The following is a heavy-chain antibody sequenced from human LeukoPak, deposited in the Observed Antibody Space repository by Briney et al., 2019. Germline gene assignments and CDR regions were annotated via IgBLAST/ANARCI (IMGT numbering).Heavy chain of an antibody. J-gene: IGHJ3*01. V-gene: IGHV1-18*01. D-gene: IGHD2-2*01. CDR3: ARRFCSSVSCYDDDAFDV. CDR2: ISGYNGKT. Sequence: ASVKVSCKASGHTFVSYGTSWVRQAPGQGLEWMGWISGYNGKTNYAQKFQGRVTMTTDTSTSTAYLELRSLTSEDTAVYYCARRFCSSVSCYDDDAFDVWGQGTLVTVSS. CDR1: GHTFVSYG.